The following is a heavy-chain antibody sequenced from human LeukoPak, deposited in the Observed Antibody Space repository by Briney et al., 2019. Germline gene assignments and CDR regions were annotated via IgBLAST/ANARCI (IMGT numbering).Heavy chain of an antibody. V-gene: IGHV3-23*01. CDR1: GFTFSSYA. D-gene: IGHD6-13*01. CDR3: ATLPGSSSWL. CDR2: ISGSGSST. Sequence: GGSLRLSCAASGFTFSSYAMSWVSHAPGKGLEWVSAISGSGSSTYYADSVKGRFTISRDNSKNTLYLQMNSLRAEDTAVYYCATLPGSSSWLWGQGTLVTVSS. J-gene: IGHJ4*02.